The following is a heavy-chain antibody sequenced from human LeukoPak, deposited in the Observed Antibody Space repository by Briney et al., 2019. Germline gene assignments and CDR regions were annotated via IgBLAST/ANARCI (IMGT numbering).Heavy chain of an antibody. V-gene: IGHV1-2*02. Sequence: GASVKVSCKASGYTFTGYYMHWVRQAPGQGLEWMGWINPNSGGTNYAQKFQGRVTMTRDTSISTAYMELSRLRSDDTAVYYCARNWRIVGAYFDYWGQGTLVTVSS. D-gene: IGHD1-26*01. CDR1: GYTFTGYY. J-gene: IGHJ4*02. CDR2: INPNSGGT. CDR3: ARNWRIVGAYFDY.